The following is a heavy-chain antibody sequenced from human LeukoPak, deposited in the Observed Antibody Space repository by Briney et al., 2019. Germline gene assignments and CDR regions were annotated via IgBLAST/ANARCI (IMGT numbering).Heavy chain of an antibody. CDR2: INHSGST. V-gene: IGHV4-61*10. CDR3: VRLKQQLVDY. J-gene: IGHJ4*02. D-gene: IGHD6-13*01. Sequence: PSETLSLTCTVSGGSISSGPYYWSWIRQPAGKGLEWIGEINHSGSTNYNPSLKSRVTISVDTSKNQFSLKLSSVTAADTAVYYCVRLKQQLVDYWGQGTLVTVSS. CDR1: GGSISSGPYY.